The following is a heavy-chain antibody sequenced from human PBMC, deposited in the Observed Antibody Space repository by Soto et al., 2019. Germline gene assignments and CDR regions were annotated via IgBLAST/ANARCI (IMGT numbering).Heavy chain of an antibody. CDR1: GFTFSSYA. Sequence: GGSLRLSCAASGFTFSSYAMSWVRQAPGKGLEWVSAISGSGGSTYYADSVKGRFTISRDNSKNTLYLQMNSLRAEDTAVYYCAKEENITITTTAVVITAPNGMDVWGQGTTVTVSS. CDR2: ISGSGGST. V-gene: IGHV3-23*01. J-gene: IGHJ6*02. D-gene: IGHD3-22*01. CDR3: AKEENITITTTAVVITAPNGMDV.